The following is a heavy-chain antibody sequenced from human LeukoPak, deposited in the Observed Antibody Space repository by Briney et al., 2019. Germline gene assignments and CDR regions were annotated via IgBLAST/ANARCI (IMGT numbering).Heavy chain of an antibody. V-gene: IGHV1-69*04. D-gene: IGHD5-18*01. CDR1: GGTFSSYA. J-gene: IGHJ4*02. Sequence: SVKVSCKASGGTFSSYAISWVRQAPGQGLEWMGRIIPILGIANYAQKFQGRVTITADKSTSTACMELSSLRSEDTAVYYCARDRGYSYGRFDYWGQGTLVTVSS. CDR3: ARDRGYSYGRFDY. CDR2: IIPILGIA.